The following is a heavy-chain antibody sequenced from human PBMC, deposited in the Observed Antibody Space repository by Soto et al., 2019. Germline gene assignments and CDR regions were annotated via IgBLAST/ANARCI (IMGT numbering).Heavy chain of an antibody. CDR1: GGSISSSNW. V-gene: IGHV4-4*02. D-gene: IGHD3-22*01. Sequence: SETLSLTCAVSGGSISSSNWWSWVRQPPGKGLEWIGEIYHSGSTNYNPSLKSRVTISVDKSKNQFSLKLSSVTAADTAVYYCARAVDYYDSSGNDYWGQGTLVTVSS. J-gene: IGHJ4*02. CDR2: IYHSGST. CDR3: ARAVDYYDSSGNDY.